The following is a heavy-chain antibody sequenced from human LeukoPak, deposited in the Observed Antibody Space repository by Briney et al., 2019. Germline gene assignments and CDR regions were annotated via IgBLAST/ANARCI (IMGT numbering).Heavy chain of an antibody. D-gene: IGHD3/OR15-3a*01. CDR2: IYYSGNT. V-gene: IGHV4-59*04. J-gene: IGHJ4*02. CDR1: GGSISSYY. Sequence: SETLSLTCTVSGGSISSYYWSWIRQPPGKGLEWIGSIYYSGNTYYNASLKSQVSISIDTSKNQFSLRLTSVTAADTAVYYCARQTGSGLFILPGGQGILVTVSS. CDR3: ARQTGSGLFILP.